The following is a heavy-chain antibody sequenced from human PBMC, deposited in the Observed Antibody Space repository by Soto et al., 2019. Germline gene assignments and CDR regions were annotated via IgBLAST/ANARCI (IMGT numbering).Heavy chain of an antibody. CDR2: IHYSGDT. D-gene: IGHD1-7*01. CDR1: SGSISGRLYY. V-gene: IGHV4-39*01. Sequence: QVQLQESGPGLVKPSETLSLTCTVSSGSISGRLYYWGWIRQPPGKGLEWIGSIHYSGDTYYNPSLGSRVSISVDTSKNQFSLRLTSVTAADTSVYYCARLLISGTTYYWGQGTLVIVSS. CDR3: ARLLISGTTYY. J-gene: IGHJ4*02.